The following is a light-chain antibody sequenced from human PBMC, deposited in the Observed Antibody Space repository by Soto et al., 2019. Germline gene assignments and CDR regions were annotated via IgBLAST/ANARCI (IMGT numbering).Light chain of an antibody. CDR1: SGDIGTYNY. J-gene: IGLJ2*01. CDR3: SSYTSSSTHVI. V-gene: IGLV2-14*03. CDR2: DVG. Sequence: QSALTQPASLSGSPGQSTTISCTGSSGDIGTYNYVSWYQHHPGKAPKLMIYDVGNRPSGVSNRFSGSKSGNTASLTISGLQAEDEGAYYCSSYTSSSTHVIFGGGTKVTVL.